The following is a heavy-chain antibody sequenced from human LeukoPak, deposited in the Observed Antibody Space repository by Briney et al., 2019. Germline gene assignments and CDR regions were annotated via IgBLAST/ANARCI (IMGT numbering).Heavy chain of an antibody. V-gene: IGHV3-20*04. CDR2: INWNGGST. Sequence: PGGSLTLPCAASGFSFDDYDVSWVRQAPGKGLEWAYGINWNGGSTGYADSVKGRFTISRYNAKNSLYLQMSSLRGEDTAVYYCAKDRAYYYDSSGTYGMDVWGQGTTVTVSS. D-gene: IGHD3-22*01. J-gene: IGHJ6*02. CDR3: AKDRAYYYDSSGTYGMDV. CDR1: GFSFDDYD.